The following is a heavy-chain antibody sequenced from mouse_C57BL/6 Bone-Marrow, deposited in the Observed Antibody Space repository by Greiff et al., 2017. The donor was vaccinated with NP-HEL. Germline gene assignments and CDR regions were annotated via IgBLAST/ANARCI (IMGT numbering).Heavy chain of an antibody. J-gene: IGHJ2*01. CDR3: ARLYYSNYHY. V-gene: IGHV5-9*01. D-gene: IGHD2-5*01. CDR2: ISGGGGNT. Sequence: EVKLVESGGGLVKPGGSLKLSCAASGFTFSSYTMSWVRQTPEKRLEWVATISGGGGNTYYPDSVKGRFTISRDNAKNTLYLQMSSLRSEDTALYYCARLYYSNYHYWGQGTTLTVSS. CDR1: GFTFSSYT.